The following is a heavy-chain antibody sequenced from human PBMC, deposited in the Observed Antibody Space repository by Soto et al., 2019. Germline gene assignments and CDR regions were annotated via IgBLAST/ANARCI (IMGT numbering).Heavy chain of an antibody. CDR2: INHTGGT. D-gene: IGHD3-3*01. Sequence: SETLSLTCAVYGGSVNGYYWNWIRQHPGKGLEWIGEINHTGGTHYNPSLKSRVTMSVDTSKNQFSLRLSSVTAAGTAIYYCATRITVFGLLIPPFDPWGQGTQVTVSS. V-gene: IGHV4-34*01. CDR3: ATRITVFGLLIPPFDP. J-gene: IGHJ5*02. CDR1: GGSVNGYY.